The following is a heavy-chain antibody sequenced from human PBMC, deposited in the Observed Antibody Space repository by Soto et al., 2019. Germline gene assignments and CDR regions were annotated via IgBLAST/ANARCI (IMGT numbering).Heavy chain of an antibody. CDR3: ARTAVTIFGVVRQDRLAF. CDR2: IIPIFGTA. CDR1: GGTFSSYA. J-gene: IGHJ6*02. V-gene: IGHV1-69*13. D-gene: IGHD3-3*01. Sequence: ASVKVYCKASGGTFSSYAISWVRQAPGQGLEWMGGIIPIFGTANYAQKFQGRVTITADESTSTAYMELSSLRSEDTAVYYCARTAVTIFGVVRQDRLAFWGQGTTV.